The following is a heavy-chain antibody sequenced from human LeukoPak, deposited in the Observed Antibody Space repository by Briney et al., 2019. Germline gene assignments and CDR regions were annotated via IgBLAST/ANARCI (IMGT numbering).Heavy chain of an antibody. Sequence: SETLSLTCTVSGGSISSGDYYWSWIRQPPGKGLEWIGYIYYSGSTYYNPSLKSRVTISVDTSKNQFSLKLSFVTAADTAVYYCARDNPGIAAAGNWFDPWGQGTLVTVSS. J-gene: IGHJ5*02. CDR1: GGSISSGDYY. CDR3: ARDNPGIAAAGNWFDP. V-gene: IGHV4-30-4*01. D-gene: IGHD6-13*01. CDR2: IYYSGST.